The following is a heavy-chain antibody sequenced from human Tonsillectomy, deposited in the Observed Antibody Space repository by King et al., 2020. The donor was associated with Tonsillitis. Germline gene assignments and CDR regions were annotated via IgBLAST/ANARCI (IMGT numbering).Heavy chain of an antibody. CDR3: ASWPGSMPGFFAY. J-gene: IGHJ4*02. Sequence: VQLQDSGPGLVKPSGTLSLTCAVSGGSISSSNWWRWVRPPPGKGLEWIGEIYHSGSTNYKPSLKSRVTISVDKSKNQFSLKLSSVTAADTAVYYCASWPGSMPGFFAYWGQGTLVTVSS. V-gene: IGHV4-4*02. CDR1: GGSISSSNW. D-gene: IGHD2/OR15-2a*01. CDR2: IYHSGST.